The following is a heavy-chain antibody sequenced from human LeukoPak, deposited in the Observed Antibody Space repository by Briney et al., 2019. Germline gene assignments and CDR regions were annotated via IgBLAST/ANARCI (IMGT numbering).Heavy chain of an antibody. CDR2: IIVVFGRA. CDR1: GGTFTSYA. Sequence: ASVKVSCKASGGTFTSYAISWVRQAPGQGLEWTGRIIVVFGRANYAEKFQGRVTITADKSTSTAYMELSSLRSADTAVYYCASTLYYYDSSGYYYGMNAWGQGTTVTVSS. J-gene: IGHJ6*02. CDR3: ASTLYYYDSSGYYYGMNA. V-gene: IGHV1-69*04. D-gene: IGHD3-22*01.